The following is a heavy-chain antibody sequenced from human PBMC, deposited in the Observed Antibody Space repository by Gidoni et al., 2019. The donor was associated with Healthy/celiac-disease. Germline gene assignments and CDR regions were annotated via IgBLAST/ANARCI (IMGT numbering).Heavy chain of an antibody. CDR2: IYYSGST. D-gene: IGHD3-10*01. V-gene: IGHV4-31*03. CDR3: ARDRLGSGWTYYFDY. Sequence: QVQLQESGPGLVKPSQTLSLTCTVSGGSISSGGYYWSWIRQHPGKGLEWIGYIYYSGSTYYNPSLKSRVTISVDTSKNQFSLKLSSVTAADTAVYYCARDRLGSGWTYYFDYWGQGTLVTVSS. J-gene: IGHJ4*02. CDR1: GGSISSGGYY.